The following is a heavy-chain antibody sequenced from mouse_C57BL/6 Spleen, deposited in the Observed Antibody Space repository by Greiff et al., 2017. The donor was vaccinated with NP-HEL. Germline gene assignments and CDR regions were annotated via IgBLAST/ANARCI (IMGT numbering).Heavy chain of an antibody. Sequence: QVQLQQPGAELVRPGSSVKLSCKASGYTFTSYWMHWVKQRPIQGLEWIGNIDPSDSETHYNQKFKDKATLTVDKSSSTAYMQLSSLTSEDSAVYYCARFGLTGRDFDYWGQGTTHTVSS. CDR2: IDPSDSET. CDR1: GYTFTSYW. CDR3: ARFGLTGRDFDY. V-gene: IGHV1-52*01. J-gene: IGHJ2*01. D-gene: IGHD4-1*01.